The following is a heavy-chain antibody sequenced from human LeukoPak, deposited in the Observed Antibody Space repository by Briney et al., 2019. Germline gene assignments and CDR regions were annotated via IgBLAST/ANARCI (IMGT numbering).Heavy chain of an antibody. CDR1: GVSFSGYY. J-gene: IGHJ4*02. CDR3: ARALGKDYGPYFDY. Sequence: SETLSLTCAVYGVSFSGYYWSWVRQPPGKGLEWIGEINHSGSTNYNPSLKSRVTISVDTSKNQFSLKLSSVTAADTAVYYCARALGKDYGPYFDYWDQGTLVTVSS. CDR2: INHSGST. D-gene: IGHD4-17*01. V-gene: IGHV4-34*01.